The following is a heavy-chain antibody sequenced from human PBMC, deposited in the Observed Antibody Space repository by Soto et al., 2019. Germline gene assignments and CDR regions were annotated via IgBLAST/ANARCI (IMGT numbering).Heavy chain of an antibody. D-gene: IGHD5-18*01. CDR3: ARDSERYSYGRFDY. Sequence: QVQLVESGRGVVQPGRSLRLSCAASGFTFSSYGMHWVRQAPGKGLEWVAVIWYDGSNKYYADSVKGRFTISRDNSKNTLYLQMNSLRAEDTAVYYCARDSERYSYGRFDYWGQGTLVTVSS. CDR2: IWYDGSNK. J-gene: IGHJ4*02. CDR1: GFTFSSYG. V-gene: IGHV3-33*01.